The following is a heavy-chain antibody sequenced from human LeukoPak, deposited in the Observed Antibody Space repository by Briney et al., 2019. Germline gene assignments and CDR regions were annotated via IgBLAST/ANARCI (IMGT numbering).Heavy chain of an antibody. CDR3: AREGYYGSGSPPSLCFDY. CDR1: GFTFSSYV. Sequence: GGSLRLSCAASGFTFSSYVMSWVRQAPGKGLEWVAVTSSDLNVKLYADSVKGRFTISRDNSRSTLYLQMNSLRPEDTAIYYCAREGYYGSGSPPSLCFDYWGQGTLVTVSS. V-gene: IGHV3-30*03. CDR2: TSSDLNVK. J-gene: IGHJ4*02. D-gene: IGHD3-10*01.